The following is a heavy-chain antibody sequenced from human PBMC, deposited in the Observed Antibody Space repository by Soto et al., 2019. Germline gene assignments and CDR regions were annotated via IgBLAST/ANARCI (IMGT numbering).Heavy chain of an antibody. D-gene: IGHD2-15*01. CDR2: INPNSGGT. Sequence: ASVKVSCKASGYTFTGYYMHWVRQAPGQGLEWMGWINPNSGGTNYAQKFQGWVTMTRDTSISTAYMELSRLRSDDTAVYYCARDGHCSGGSYYYGMLAFEIWGQGTMVTVSS. CDR3: ARDGHCSGGSYYYGMLAFEI. V-gene: IGHV1-2*04. CDR1: GYTFTGYY. J-gene: IGHJ3*02.